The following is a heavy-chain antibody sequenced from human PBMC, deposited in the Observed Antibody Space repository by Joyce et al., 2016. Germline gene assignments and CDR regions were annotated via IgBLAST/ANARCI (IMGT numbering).Heavy chain of an antibody. V-gene: IGHV4-34*02. D-gene: IGHD3-16*01. J-gene: IGHJ4*02. CDR2: INDRGTT. CDR3: HAAVGNWGRDY. CDR1: VVYLSDYY. Sequence: QVQLQQWGAGLLKPSETLSPTCACYVVYLSDYYWGWSRQSPGKGLEWIGEINDRGTTNYNPSLKSRLTISLDTSKNRFSLNLNSVTAADTAVYYCHAAVGNWGRDYWGQGTLVTVSS.